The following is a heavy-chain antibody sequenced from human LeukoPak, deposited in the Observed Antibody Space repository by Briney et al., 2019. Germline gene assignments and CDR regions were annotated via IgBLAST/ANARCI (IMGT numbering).Heavy chain of an antibody. Sequence: SETLSLTCTVSGGSISSSTYYWGWIRQPPGKGLEWIGSIHYSGSTSYNPSLKSRVTISVDTSKNQFPLKLDSVTAADTAVYYCARNASDSGTSYFDYWGQGTLVTVSS. CDR1: GGSISSSTYY. CDR2: IHYSGST. D-gene: IGHD1-26*01. CDR3: ARNASDSGTSYFDY. J-gene: IGHJ4*02. V-gene: IGHV4-39*01.